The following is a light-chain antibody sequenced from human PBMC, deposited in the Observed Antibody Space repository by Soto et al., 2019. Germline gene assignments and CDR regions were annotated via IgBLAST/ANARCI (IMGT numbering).Light chain of an antibody. CDR1: SSKIGAAYA. J-gene: IGLJ1*01. V-gene: IGLV1-40*01. Sequence: QSALTQPPSVSGAPGQRVTISCTGSSSKIGAAYAVHWYQQLPGSAPNLLIYGNSNRPSGVSVRFSGSKFCTSASLAISGLQAEDEADYYCQSYDRSLRAYVFGTGTKVTVL. CDR3: QSYDRSLRAYV. CDR2: GNS.